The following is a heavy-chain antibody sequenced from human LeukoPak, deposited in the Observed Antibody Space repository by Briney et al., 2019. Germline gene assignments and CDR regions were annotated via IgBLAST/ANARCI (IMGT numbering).Heavy chain of an antibody. Sequence: SETLSLTCTVSGGSISSYYWSWIRQPPGKGLEWIGYIYYSGSTNYNPSLKSRVTISVDTSKNQFSLKLSSVTAADTAVYYCARDRYYYDSSGYEKFDYWGQGTLVTVS. J-gene: IGHJ4*02. CDR1: GGSISSYY. CDR3: ARDRYYYDSSGYEKFDY. D-gene: IGHD3-22*01. CDR2: IYYSGST. V-gene: IGHV4-59*12.